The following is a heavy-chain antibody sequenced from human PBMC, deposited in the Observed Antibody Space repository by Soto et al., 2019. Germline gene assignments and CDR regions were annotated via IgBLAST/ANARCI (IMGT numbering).Heavy chain of an antibody. CDR1: GFTFSSYS. Sequence: EVQLVESGGGLVQPGGSLRLSCAASGFTFSSYSMNWVRQAPGKGLEWVSYISSSSSTIYYADSVKGRFTISRDNAKNSLYLQMTSLRAEDTAVYYCASLYNWTGPWGDYWGQGTLVTVSS. CDR3: ASLYNWTGPWGDY. V-gene: IGHV3-48*01. D-gene: IGHD1-20*01. CDR2: ISSSSSTI. J-gene: IGHJ4*02.